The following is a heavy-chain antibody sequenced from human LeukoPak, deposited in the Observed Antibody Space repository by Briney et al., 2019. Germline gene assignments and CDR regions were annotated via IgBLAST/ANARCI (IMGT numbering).Heavy chain of an antibody. CDR2: ISWNSGSL. D-gene: IGHD6-13*01. J-gene: IGHJ4*02. Sequence: GGSLRLSCAASGFTFDDYAMHWVRQTPEKGLEWVSGISWNSGSLGYADSVKGRFTISRDNAKKSLYLQMNSLRPEDTALYYCVREGRLAATGLDYWGQGTLVIVSS. CDR1: GFTFDDYA. V-gene: IGHV3-9*01. CDR3: VREGRLAATGLDY.